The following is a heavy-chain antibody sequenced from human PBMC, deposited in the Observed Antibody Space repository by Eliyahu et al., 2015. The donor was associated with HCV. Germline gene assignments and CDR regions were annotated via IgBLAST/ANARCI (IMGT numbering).Heavy chain of an antibody. V-gene: IGHV3-23*01. D-gene: IGHD5-12*01. CDR1: GXTFSGYA. Sequence: EVQLLESGGGXVQPGGSLRLXXADSGXTFSGYAMSWVRXAPGKGLGWVSGISVXGGSTYYADSVKGRFTISRDNSKSTLYLQMNSLRAEDTAVYYCAKGRTFSGYDPAFENWGQGTLVTVSS. J-gene: IGHJ4*02. CDR3: AKGRTFSGYDPAFEN. CDR2: ISVXGGST.